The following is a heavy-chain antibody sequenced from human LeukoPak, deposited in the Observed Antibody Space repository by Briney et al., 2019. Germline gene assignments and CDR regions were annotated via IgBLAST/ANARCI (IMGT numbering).Heavy chain of an antibody. CDR1: GFTFSNFW. J-gene: IGHJ4*02. V-gene: IGHV3-7*01. D-gene: IGHD3-10*01. Sequence: PGGSLRLSCAAAGFTFSNFWMNWVRQTPGKGLEWVANIKQDGSEKNYVDSVKGRFTISRDNAKNSLFLQMNSLRAEDTAVYYCAKHYYGSGSYYFDYWGQGTLVTVSS. CDR2: IKQDGSEK. CDR3: AKHYYGSGSYYFDY.